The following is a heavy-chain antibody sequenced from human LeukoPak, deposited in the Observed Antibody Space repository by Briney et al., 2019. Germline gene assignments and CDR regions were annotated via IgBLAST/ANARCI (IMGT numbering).Heavy chain of an antibody. Sequence: SETLSLTCSVSGASVTSGGFYWGWLRQPPGKEPEWIATVYYTGSTYYNPSLKSRVTISIDTSKNQFSLRLTSVTATDTAVYHCARHSGSGSLSRPFDPWGRGTLVTVSS. CDR3: ARHSGSGSLSRPFDP. D-gene: IGHD3-10*01. V-gene: IGHV4-39*01. CDR1: GASVTSGGFY. J-gene: IGHJ5*02. CDR2: VYYTGST.